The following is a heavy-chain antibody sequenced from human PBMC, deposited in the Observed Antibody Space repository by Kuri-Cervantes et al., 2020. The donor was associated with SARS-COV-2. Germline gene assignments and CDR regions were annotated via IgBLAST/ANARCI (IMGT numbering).Heavy chain of an antibody. CDR1: GFTFSSYW. V-gene: IGHV3-7*01. CDR3: ACPGKTPAAY. J-gene: IGHJ4*02. CDR2: IKQDGSEK. Sequence: LSLTCAASGFTFSSYWMSWVRQAPGKGLEWVANIKQDGSEKYYVDSAKGRFTISRDNAKNSLYLQMNSLRAEDTAVYYCACPGKTPAAYWGQGTLVTVSS. D-gene: IGHD2-15*01.